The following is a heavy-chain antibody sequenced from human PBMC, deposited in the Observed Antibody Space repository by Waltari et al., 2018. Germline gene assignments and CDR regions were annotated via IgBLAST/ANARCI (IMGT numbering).Heavy chain of an antibody. D-gene: IGHD2-21*02. Sequence: QVQLQQWGAGLLKPSETLSLTCAVYGGSFSGYYWSWIRQPPGKGLEWIGEINHSGSTNYNPSLKSRVTISVDTSKNQFSLKLSSVTAADTAVYYCARVGDGGNSAGAFDIWGQGTMVTVSS. CDR3: ARVGDGGNSAGAFDI. CDR2: INHSGST. V-gene: IGHV4-34*01. J-gene: IGHJ3*02. CDR1: GGSFSGYY.